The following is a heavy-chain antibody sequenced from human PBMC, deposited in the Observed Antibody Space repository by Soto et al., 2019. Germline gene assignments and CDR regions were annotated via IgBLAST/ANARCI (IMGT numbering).Heavy chain of an antibody. CDR3: ATQPGGGGY. CDR1: GFTVSNNY. CDR2: IYSGGYT. D-gene: IGHD2-2*01. Sequence: EVQLVESGGGLIQPGGSLRLSCAVSGFTVSNNYMSWVRQAPGKGLEGVSVIYSGGYTAYGDSVKGRFTISRDNSKNTIYLQKNRRGPPDPGVYSGATQPGGGGYWGQGTLVTVSS. J-gene: IGHJ4*02. V-gene: IGHV3-53*01.